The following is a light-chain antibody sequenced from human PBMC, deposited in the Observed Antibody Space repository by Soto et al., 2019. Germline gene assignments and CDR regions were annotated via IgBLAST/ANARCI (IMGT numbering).Light chain of an antibody. CDR2: DVS. CDR1: SSDVGAYNY. Sequence: QSALTQPASVSGSPGQSITISCTGTSSDVGAYNYVSWYQHHPGKAPKLIIYDVSNRPSGISNRFSGSKSGNTASLTISGLQAEDEADYYCNSYTNTGTRGIFGGGTKLTVL. V-gene: IGLV2-14*03. J-gene: IGLJ2*01. CDR3: NSYTNTGTRGI.